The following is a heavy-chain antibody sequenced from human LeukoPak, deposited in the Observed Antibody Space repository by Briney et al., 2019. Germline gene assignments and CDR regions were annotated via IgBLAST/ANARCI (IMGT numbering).Heavy chain of an antibody. J-gene: IGHJ4*02. CDR1: GFTFTSYA. Sequence: GGSLRLSCAASGFTFTSYAMSWVRQAPGKGLEWVSTISGSGGSTYYADSMKGRFTISRDNSKNTLYLQMNSLRAEDTAVYYCAREDGDYYLAYWGQGTLVTVSS. CDR2: ISGSGGST. D-gene: IGHD5-24*01. V-gene: IGHV3-23*01. CDR3: AREDGDYYLAY.